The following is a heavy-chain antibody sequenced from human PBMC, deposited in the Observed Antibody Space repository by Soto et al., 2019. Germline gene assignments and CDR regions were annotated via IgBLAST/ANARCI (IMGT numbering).Heavy chain of an antibody. V-gene: IGHV3-23*01. CDR1: GFTFSRYA. CDR3: AKAVTLTRYFDL. J-gene: IGHJ2*01. CDR2: ISDTGSGT. Sequence: EVQLLESGGGLVQPGGSLRLSCAASGFTFSRYAMSWVRQAPGKGLEWVSAISDTGSGTYYADSVKGRCTNSRNNSKSTLYLQMNSLRAADTAISYCAKAVTLTRYFDLWGRGTQVTVSS.